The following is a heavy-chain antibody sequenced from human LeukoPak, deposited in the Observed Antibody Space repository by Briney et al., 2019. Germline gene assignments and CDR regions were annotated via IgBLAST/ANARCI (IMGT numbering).Heavy chain of an antibody. J-gene: IGHJ4*02. V-gene: IGHV3-23*01. Sequence: GGSLRLTCAASGFTFSSYAMSWVRQAPGKGLEWVSGSSVSGGSTYYADSVKGRFTISSVNSKNTLYLQMNSLRAEDTAVYYCAKDLFGYNSSPGEVDYWGQGTLVTVSS. CDR2: SSVSGGST. D-gene: IGHD6-6*01. CDR3: AKDLFGYNSSPGEVDY. CDR1: GFTFSSYA.